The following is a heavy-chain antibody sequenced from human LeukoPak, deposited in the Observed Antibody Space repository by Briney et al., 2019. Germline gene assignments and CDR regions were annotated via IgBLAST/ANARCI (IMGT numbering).Heavy chain of an antibody. D-gene: IGHD6-19*01. CDR3: ARSRDSSGWYYVY. J-gene: IGHJ4*02. CDR2: MNPNSGNT. V-gene: IGHV1-8*03. Sequence: ASVKVSCKASGYTFTSYYMHWVRQATGQGLEWMGWMNPNSGNTGYAQKFQGRVTITRNTSISTAYMELSSLRSEDTAVYYCARSRDSSGWYYVYWGQGTLVTVSS. CDR1: GYTFTSYY.